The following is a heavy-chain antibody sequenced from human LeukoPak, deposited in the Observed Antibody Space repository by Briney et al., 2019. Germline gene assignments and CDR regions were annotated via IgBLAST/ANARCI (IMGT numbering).Heavy chain of an antibody. V-gene: IGHV4-30-4*08. Sequence: SQTLSLTCTVSGGSISSGDYYWSWIRQPPGKGLEWIGYIYYSGSTYYSPSLKSRVTISVDTSKNQFSLKLSSVTAADTAVYYCAREPYCSSTSCYTREYFDLWGRGTLVTVSS. D-gene: IGHD2-2*02. J-gene: IGHJ2*01. CDR3: AREPYCSSTSCYTREYFDL. CDR2: IYYSGST. CDR1: GGSISSGDYY.